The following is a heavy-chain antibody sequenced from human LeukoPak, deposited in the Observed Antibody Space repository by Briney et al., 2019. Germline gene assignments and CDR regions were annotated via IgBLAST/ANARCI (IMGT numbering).Heavy chain of an antibody. J-gene: IGHJ4*02. V-gene: IGHV4-34*01. D-gene: IGHD3-22*01. Sequence: SETLSLTCAVYGGSFSGYYWSWIRQPPGKGLEWIGEINHSGSTNYNPSLKSRVTISVDTSKNQFSLKLSSVTAADTAVYYCARVQKRLSRTYHYDSSGLDYWGQGTLVTVSS. CDR3: ARVQKRLSRTYHYDSSGLDY. CDR1: GGSFSGYY. CDR2: INHSGST.